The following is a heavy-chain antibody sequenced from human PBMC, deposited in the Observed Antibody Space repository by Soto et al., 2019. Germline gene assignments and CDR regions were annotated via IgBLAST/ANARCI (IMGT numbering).Heavy chain of an antibody. Sequence: QVQLQESGPGLVKPSQTLSLTCTVSGGSISSGDYYWSWIRQPPGQGLEWIGYIYYSGSTYYNPSLQRRVTISVDTSKNQFSLKLSSVTAADTAVYYCARTYYYGSWSYRYFDYWGQGTLVTVSS. CDR3: ARTYYYGSWSYRYFDY. CDR1: GGSISSGDYY. J-gene: IGHJ4*02. D-gene: IGHD3-10*01. CDR2: IYYSGST. V-gene: IGHV4-30-4*01.